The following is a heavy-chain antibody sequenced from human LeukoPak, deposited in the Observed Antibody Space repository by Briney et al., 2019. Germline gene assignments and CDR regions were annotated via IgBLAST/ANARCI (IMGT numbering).Heavy chain of an antibody. Sequence: ASVKVSCKASGFTFTNYNMHWVRQAPGQGLEWMGIINPSGGSTNYAQNFQARVTMTRDMSTSTVYMELSSLRSEDTAVYYCARDLWGIDYWGQGTLVTVSS. V-gene: IGHV1-46*01. D-gene: IGHD3-16*01. CDR2: INPSGGST. CDR1: GFTFTNYN. J-gene: IGHJ4*02. CDR3: ARDLWGIDY.